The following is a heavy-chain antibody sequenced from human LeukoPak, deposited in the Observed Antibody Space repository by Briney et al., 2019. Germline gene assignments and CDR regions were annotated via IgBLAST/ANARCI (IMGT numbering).Heavy chain of an antibody. J-gene: IGHJ4*02. CDR1: GFTFNSAW. Sequence: GGSLRLSCAASGFTFNSAWMGWVRRAPGKGLEWVGRIKSGSDGGATHYAAPVKGRFTISRDDSQNTVYLQMNSLKTEDTAVYYCTTDQLEGYYDAWSGYYLFWGQGTLVTVSS. V-gene: IGHV3-15*01. CDR3: TTDQLEGYYDAWSGYYLF. CDR2: IKSGSDGGAT. D-gene: IGHD3-3*01.